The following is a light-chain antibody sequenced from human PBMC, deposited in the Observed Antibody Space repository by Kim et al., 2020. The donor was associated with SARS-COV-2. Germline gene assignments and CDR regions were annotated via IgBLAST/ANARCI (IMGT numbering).Light chain of an antibody. Sequence: ALGQTVRITCQGDSLRSYYASWYQQKPGQAPVLVIYGKNNRPSGIPDRFSGSSSGNTASLTITGAQAEDEADYYCNSRDSSGNLVVVGGGTKLTVL. J-gene: IGLJ2*01. CDR1: SLRSYY. CDR3: NSRDSSGNLVV. V-gene: IGLV3-19*01. CDR2: GKN.